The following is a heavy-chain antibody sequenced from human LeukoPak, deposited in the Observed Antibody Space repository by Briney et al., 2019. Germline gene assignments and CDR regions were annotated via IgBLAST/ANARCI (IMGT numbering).Heavy chain of an antibody. V-gene: IGHV3-48*03. CDR3: ARVDYGWYFDL. D-gene: IGHD4/OR15-4a*01. CDR1: GFTFSSYE. J-gene: IGHJ2*01. CDR2: ISSSGGTI. Sequence: GGSLRLSCAASGFTFSSYEINWVRQAPGKGLEWVSYISSSGGTIYYADSVKGRFTISRDNAKNSLYLQTNSLRAEDTAVYYCARVDYGWYFDLWGRGTLVTVSS.